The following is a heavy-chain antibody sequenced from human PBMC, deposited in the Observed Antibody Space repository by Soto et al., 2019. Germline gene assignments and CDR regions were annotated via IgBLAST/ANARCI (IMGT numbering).Heavy chain of an antibody. D-gene: IGHD2-15*01. V-gene: IGHV5-51*01. Sequence: PGESLKISCKGSGYSFTSYWIGWVRQMPGKGLEWMGIIYPGDSDTRYSPSFQGQVTISADKSISTAYLQWSSLKASDTAMYYCARPSSVVTAGYGMDVWGQATTVTLSS. CDR3: ARPSSVVTAGYGMDV. J-gene: IGHJ6*02. CDR2: IYPGDSDT. CDR1: GYSFTSYW.